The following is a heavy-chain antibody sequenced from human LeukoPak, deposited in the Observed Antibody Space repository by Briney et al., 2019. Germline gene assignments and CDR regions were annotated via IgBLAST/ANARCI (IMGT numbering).Heavy chain of an antibody. Sequence: GGSPRLSCAASGFTFSSYAMSWVRQAPGKGLEWVSAISGSGGSTYYADSVKGRFTISRDNSKNTLYLQMNSLRAEDTAVYYCAKRGYIVSGAFDIWGQGTMVTVSS. J-gene: IGHJ3*02. D-gene: IGHD5/OR15-5a*01. CDR3: AKRGYIVSGAFDI. CDR1: GFTFSSYA. V-gene: IGHV3-23*01. CDR2: ISGSGGST.